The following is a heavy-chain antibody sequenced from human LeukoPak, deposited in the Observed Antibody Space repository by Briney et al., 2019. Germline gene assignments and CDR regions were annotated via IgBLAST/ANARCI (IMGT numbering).Heavy chain of an antibody. D-gene: IGHD1-14*01. CDR2: ISYDGSNE. Sequence: GGSLRLSCAASGFTFSSNGMHWVRQAPGKGLEWVAVISYDGSNEYYADSVKGRFTISRDDSKNTLYLQMNSLRAEDTAVYYCAKDACSQVRCHRTTFYGMDVWGKGTTVTVSS. CDR1: GFTFSSNG. CDR3: AKDACSQVRCHRTTFYGMDV. V-gene: IGHV3-30*18. J-gene: IGHJ6*04.